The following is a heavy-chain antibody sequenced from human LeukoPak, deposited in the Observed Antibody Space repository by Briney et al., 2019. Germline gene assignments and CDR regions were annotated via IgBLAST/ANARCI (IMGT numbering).Heavy chain of an antibody. V-gene: IGHV3-21*01. CDR3: TRDGVEPWPIFYWYFDL. D-gene: IGHD6-19*01. Sequence: PGGSLRLSCAASGFTFSSYSMNWVRQAPGKGLEWVSSISSSSSYIYYADSVKGRFTISRDNAKNSLYLQMNSLRAEDTAVYYCTRDGVEPWPIFYWYFDLWGRGSLVTVSS. CDR1: GFTFSSYS. CDR2: ISSSSSYI. J-gene: IGHJ2*01.